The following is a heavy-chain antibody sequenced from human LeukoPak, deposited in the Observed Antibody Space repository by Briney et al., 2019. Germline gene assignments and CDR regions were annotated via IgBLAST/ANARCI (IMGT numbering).Heavy chain of an antibody. CDR1: GGSISSGGYY. Sequence: PSETLSLTCTVSGGSISSGGYYWSWIRQHPGKGLEWIGYIYYSGSTYYNPSLKSRVTISVDTSKNQFSLKLRSVTAADTAVYYCARYDYGGGYDAFDIWGQGTMVTVSS. J-gene: IGHJ3*02. CDR3: ARYDYGGGYDAFDI. CDR2: IYYSGST. D-gene: IGHD4-23*01. V-gene: IGHV4-31*03.